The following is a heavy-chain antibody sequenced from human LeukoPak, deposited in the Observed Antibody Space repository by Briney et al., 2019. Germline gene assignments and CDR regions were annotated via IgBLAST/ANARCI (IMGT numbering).Heavy chain of an antibody. D-gene: IGHD3-22*01. CDR2: ISGSGDNT. CDR3: AKGSYYDSSGSFYFDY. J-gene: IGHJ4*02. V-gene: IGHV3-23*01. CDR1: GFTFSSYA. Sequence: GSLRLSCAASGFTFSSYAMGWVRQGPGGGLGGVSGISGSGDNTYYADSVKGRFTISRDNSKNTLYVQVNSLGTEDTAAYYCAKGSYYDSSGSFYFDYWGQGTLVTVSS.